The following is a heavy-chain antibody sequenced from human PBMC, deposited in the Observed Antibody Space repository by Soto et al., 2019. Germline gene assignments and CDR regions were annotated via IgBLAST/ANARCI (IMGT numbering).Heavy chain of an antibody. D-gene: IGHD6-19*01. Sequence: VQLVESGGGVVQPGRSLRLSCAASGFTFSDYAMHWVRQAPGKGLEGVAVVSHDGRNTHYADSVKGRFTISRDSSKNTVSLEMTSLRAGDTAVYYCAKGGRQWLVTSDFNYWGQGALVTVSS. V-gene: IGHV3-30*18. CDR3: AKGGRQWLVTSDFNY. CDR1: GFTFSDYA. CDR2: VSHDGRNT. J-gene: IGHJ4*02.